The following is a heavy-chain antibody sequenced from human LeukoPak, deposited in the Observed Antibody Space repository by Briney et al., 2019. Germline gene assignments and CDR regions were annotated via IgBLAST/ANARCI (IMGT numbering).Heavy chain of an antibody. CDR2: IYYSGST. D-gene: IGHD6-13*01. J-gene: IGHJ4*02. V-gene: IGHV4-59*08. CDR3: ARKSTSSWSFDY. Sequence: PSGTLSLTCTVSGGSISGSSWSWIRQPPGKGLEWIGYIYYSGSTDYNPSLKSRVTMSVDMSKNQFSLKLISMTAADTAVYYCARKSTSSWSFDYWGQGTLVTVSS. CDR1: GGSISGSS.